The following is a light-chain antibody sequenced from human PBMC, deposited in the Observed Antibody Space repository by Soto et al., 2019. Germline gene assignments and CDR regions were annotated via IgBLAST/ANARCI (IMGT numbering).Light chain of an antibody. V-gene: IGKV1-39*01. CDR3: QQSYTSPAFP. Sequence: DIQMTQSPSSLSASIGDRVSITCRASQSIGNFLNWYQQKPGKVPKLLIYAASNLHSGVPSRFSGSGSGTELTLTISSLQLEDFAAYYCQQSYTSPAFPFGPGTRVNAK. CDR2: AAS. J-gene: IGKJ3*01. CDR1: QSIGNF.